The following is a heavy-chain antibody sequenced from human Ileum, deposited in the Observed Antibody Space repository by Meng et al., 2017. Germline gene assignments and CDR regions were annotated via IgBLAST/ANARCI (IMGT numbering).Heavy chain of an antibody. CDR1: GFPFSSYA. J-gene: IGHJ4*02. Sequence: EVQLLESGGGLVQSVGPLRRSCAASGFPFSSYAMSWVRQAPGKGLEWVSAISGSGGSTYYADSVKGRFTISRDNSKNTLYLQMNSLRAEDTAVYYCAKDTYYYDSSGYPTFDYWGQGTLVTVSS. D-gene: IGHD3-22*01. V-gene: IGHV3-23*01. CDR2: ISGSGGST. CDR3: AKDTYYYDSSGYPTFDY.